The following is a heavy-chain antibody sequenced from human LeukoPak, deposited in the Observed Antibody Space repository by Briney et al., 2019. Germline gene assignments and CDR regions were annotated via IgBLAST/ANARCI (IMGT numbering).Heavy chain of an antibody. CDR1: GYTFTSYA. D-gene: IGHD3-3*01. CDR2: INAGNGNT. CDR3: ARGLEWLTRRHTWFDP. Sequence: GASVKVSCKASGYTFTSYAMHWVRQAPGQRLEWMGWINAGNGNTKYSQEFQGRVTITRDTSASTAYMELSSLRSEDMAVYYCARGLEWLTRRHTWFDPWGQGTLVTVSS. V-gene: IGHV1-3*03. J-gene: IGHJ5*02.